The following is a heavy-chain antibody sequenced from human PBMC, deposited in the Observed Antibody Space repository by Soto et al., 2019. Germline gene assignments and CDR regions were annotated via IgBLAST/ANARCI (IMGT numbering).Heavy chain of an antibody. V-gene: IGHV3-33*01. Sequence: QVQLVESGGGVVQPGRSLRLSCAASGFTFSSYGMHWVRQAPGKGLEWVAVIWYDGSNKYYADSVKGRFTISRDNSKNTLYLQMNSLRAEDTAVYYCARDTDYDSSSLDYWGQGTLVTVSS. D-gene: IGHD3-22*01. CDR2: IWYDGSNK. CDR3: ARDTDYDSSSLDY. CDR1: GFTFSSYG. J-gene: IGHJ4*02.